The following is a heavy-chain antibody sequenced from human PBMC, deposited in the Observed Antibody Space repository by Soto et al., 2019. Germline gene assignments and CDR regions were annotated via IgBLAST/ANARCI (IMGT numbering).Heavy chain of an antibody. D-gene: IGHD6-6*01. CDR2: TYYRSKWYS. Sequence: PSQTLSLTCAISVDSVSSNSAAWNWIRQSPSRGLEWLGRTYYRSKWYSYYAASVRGRITINADTSKNQFSLHLNSVTPQDTAVYYCARGPSPLAYWGRGTVVTVSS. CDR3: ARGPSPLAY. CDR1: VDSVSSNSAA. V-gene: IGHV6-1*01. J-gene: IGHJ4*02.